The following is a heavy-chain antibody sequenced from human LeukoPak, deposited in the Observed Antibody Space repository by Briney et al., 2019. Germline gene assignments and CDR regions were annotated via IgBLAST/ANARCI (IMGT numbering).Heavy chain of an antibody. CDR2: IYYSGST. Sequence: SSETLSLTCTVSGASISSSTDYWGWIRQPPGKGLEWIANIYYSGSTYYNPSLKSRITISVDTSKNQFSLKVISVTAADTAVYYYARSLAGTRHFHFYYYMDVWGKGTTVTISS. CDR1: GASISSSTDY. CDR3: ARSLAGTRHFHFYYYMDV. D-gene: IGHD6-19*01. J-gene: IGHJ6*03. V-gene: IGHV4-39*01.